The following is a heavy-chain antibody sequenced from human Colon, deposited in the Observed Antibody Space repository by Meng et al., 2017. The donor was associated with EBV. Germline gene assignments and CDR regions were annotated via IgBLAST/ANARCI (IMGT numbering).Heavy chain of an antibody. J-gene: IGHJ4*02. V-gene: IGHV4-30-4*01. D-gene: IGHD2-21*01. CDR2: IHHSGSA. Sequence: QPKESDPGLVHPSHTLSLTCTVSGGSMSSGNYYWSWIRQPPGKGLEWIGYIHHSGSAYYNPSLKSRVSISVDTSKNQFSLNLNSMTAADTAVYYCASFDHIPRRNYFDYWGQGTLVTVSS. CDR3: ASFDHIPRRNYFDY. CDR1: GGSMSSGNYY.